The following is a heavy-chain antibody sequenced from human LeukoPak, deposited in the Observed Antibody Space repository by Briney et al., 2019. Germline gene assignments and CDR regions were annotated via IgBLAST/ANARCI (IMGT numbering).Heavy chain of an antibody. CDR2: TSYDGKNE. CDR3: ARARGIRNSWCDY. D-gene: IGHD6-13*01. V-gene: IGHV3-30*01. Sequence: GGSLRLSCAASGFTFSTYAMHWVRQAPGKGLEWVAVTSYDGKNEYYADSVEGRFTISRDNSKNTLYLQMNSLRPEDTAVYFCARARGIRNSWCDYWGQGTLVTVSS. J-gene: IGHJ4*02. CDR1: GFTFSTYA.